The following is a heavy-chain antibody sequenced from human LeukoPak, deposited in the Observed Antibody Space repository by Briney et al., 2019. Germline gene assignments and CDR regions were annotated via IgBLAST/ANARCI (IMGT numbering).Heavy chain of an antibody. CDR1: GFTFSSYS. J-gene: IGHJ4*02. CDR3: ARDVPRLAVSGTGLDY. CDR2: ISSRSSTI. Sequence: PGGSLRLSCAASGFTFSSYSLSWVRQAPGKGLEWIAYISSRSSTIYYADSVKGRFTISRDNAQNSLYLQMDSLRAEDTAVYYCARDVPRLAVSGTGLDYWGQGTLVTVSS. V-gene: IGHV3-48*04. D-gene: IGHD6-19*01.